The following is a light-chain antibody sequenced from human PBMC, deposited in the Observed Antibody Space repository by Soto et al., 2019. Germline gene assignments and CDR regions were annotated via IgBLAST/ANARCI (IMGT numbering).Light chain of an antibody. CDR2: DAS. Sequence: DIQMTQSPSSLSASVGDRLTITCQASQDISNYLNWYEQKPGKAPKLLIYDASNLETGVPSRFSGSGSGTDFTFTISSLQPEDIATYYCQQYDSVPPTFGQGTRLEIK. CDR1: QDISNY. CDR3: QQYDSVPPT. J-gene: IGKJ5*01. V-gene: IGKV1-33*01.